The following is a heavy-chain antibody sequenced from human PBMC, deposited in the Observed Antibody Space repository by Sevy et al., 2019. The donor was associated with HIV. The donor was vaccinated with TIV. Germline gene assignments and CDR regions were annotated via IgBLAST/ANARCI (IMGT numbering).Heavy chain of an antibody. V-gene: IGHV3-30*18. CDR1: GFNFSSYG. Sequence: GGSLRLSCAASGFNFSSYGVHWVRQAPGKGLEWVAVISYDGSSKYYADSVKGRFTISRDNSKNTVYLQINRLRAEDTAVYYCAKESGSYYDFWSGDDAFAIWGQGTMVTVSS. CDR2: ISYDGSSK. J-gene: IGHJ3*02. CDR3: AKESGSYYDFWSGDDAFAI. D-gene: IGHD3-3*01.